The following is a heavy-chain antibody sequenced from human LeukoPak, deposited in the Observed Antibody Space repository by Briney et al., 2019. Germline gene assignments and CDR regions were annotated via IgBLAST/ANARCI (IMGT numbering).Heavy chain of an antibody. CDR1: GFTVSSNY. V-gene: IGHV3-53*01. CDR2: IYSGGST. Sequence: GGSLRLSCAASGFTVSSNYMSWVRQAPGKGLEWVSVIYSGGSTYYADSVKGRFTISRDNPKNTLYLQMNSLRAEDTAVYYCARVPDLGYYYYYMDVWGKGTTVTVSS. CDR3: ARVPDLGYYYYYMDV. J-gene: IGHJ6*03.